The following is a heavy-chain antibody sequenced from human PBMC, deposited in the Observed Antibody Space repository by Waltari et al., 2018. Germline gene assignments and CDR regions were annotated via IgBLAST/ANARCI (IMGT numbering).Heavy chain of an antibody. CDR3: VRGDYSGKPHPLDS. CDR1: GHSVGSVGSY. Sequence: QVHLQESGPGLVKPSQTLSLTCSVSGHSVGSVGSYWTWIRQYPGKGLEWIGYIFYTGSTYYNPPLRSRVSISLDRSENQFSLRLTSVTAADTAVYYCVRGDYSGKPHPLDSWGQGTLVSVSS. D-gene: IGHD4-4*01. CDR2: IFYTGST. V-gene: IGHV4-31*03. J-gene: IGHJ4*02.